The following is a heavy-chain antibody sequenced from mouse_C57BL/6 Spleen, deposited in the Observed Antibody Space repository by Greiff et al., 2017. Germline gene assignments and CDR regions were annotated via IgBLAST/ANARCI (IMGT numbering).Heavy chain of an antibody. CDR3: GTGTYFDY. CDR1: GYSFTSYY. CDR2: IYPGSGNT. D-gene: IGHD4-1*01. Sequence: VQVVESGPELVKPGASVKISCKASGYSFTSYYIHWVKQRPGQGLEWIGWIYPGSGNTKYNEKFKGKATLTADTSSSTAYMQLSSLTSEDSAVYYCGTGTYFDYWGQGTTLTVSS. V-gene: IGHV1-66*01. J-gene: IGHJ2*01.